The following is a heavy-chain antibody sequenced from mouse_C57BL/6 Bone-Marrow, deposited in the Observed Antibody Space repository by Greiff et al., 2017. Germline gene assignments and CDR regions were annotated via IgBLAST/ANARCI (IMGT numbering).Heavy chain of an antibody. D-gene: IGHD1-1*01. Sequence: VKLVESGAELAKPGASVQLSCKASGYTFTSYWMHWVKQRPGQGLEWIGYINPSSGYTKYNQKFKDKATLTADKSSSTAYMQLSSLTYEDSAVYYCATKPPYYYGSSYVDAMDYWGQGTSVTVSS. CDR2: INPSSGYT. CDR3: ATKPPYYYGSSYVDAMDY. V-gene: IGHV1-7*01. CDR1: GYTFTSYW. J-gene: IGHJ4*01.